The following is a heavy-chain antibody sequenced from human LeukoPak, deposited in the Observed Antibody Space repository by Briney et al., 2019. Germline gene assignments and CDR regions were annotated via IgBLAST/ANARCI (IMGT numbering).Heavy chain of an antibody. D-gene: IGHD6-19*01. Sequence: GGSLRLSCAASGFTFDDYAMHWVRQAPGKGLEWVSLISGDGGSTYYADSVKGRFTISRDNSKNSLYLQMNSLRTEDTALYYCAKEVRYSSGRYYDYWGQGTLVSVSS. V-gene: IGHV3-43*02. CDR2: ISGDGGST. J-gene: IGHJ4*02. CDR1: GFTFDDYA. CDR3: AKEVRYSSGRYYDY.